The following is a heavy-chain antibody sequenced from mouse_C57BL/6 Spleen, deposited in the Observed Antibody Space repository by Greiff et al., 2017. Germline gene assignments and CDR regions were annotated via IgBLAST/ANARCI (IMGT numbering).Heavy chain of an antibody. CDR3: ARQGDYGSSHWYFDV. J-gene: IGHJ1*03. CDR1: GFTFSSYT. Sequence: EVMLVESGGGLVKPGGSLKLSCAASGFTFSSYTMSWVRQTPEKRLEWVATISGGGGNTYYPDSVQGRFTISRDNAKNTLYLQMSSLRSEDTALYYCARQGDYGSSHWYFDVWGTGTTVTVSS. CDR2: ISGGGGNT. D-gene: IGHD1-1*01. V-gene: IGHV5-9*01.